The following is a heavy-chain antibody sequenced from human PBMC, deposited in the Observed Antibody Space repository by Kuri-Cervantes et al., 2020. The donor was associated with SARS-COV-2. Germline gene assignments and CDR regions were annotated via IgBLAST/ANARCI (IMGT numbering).Heavy chain of an antibody. V-gene: IGHV3-15*01. Sequence: TCAASGFTISNAWMSWVRQAPGKGVEWVGRIKSKTDGGTTDYAAPVKGRFTISRDESKNTLYLQMNSLKTEDTAVYYCTTDSKDAYCGGDCYHFGYWGQGTLVTVSS. CDR3: TTDSKDAYCGGDCYHFGY. J-gene: IGHJ4*02. CDR2: IKSKTDGGTT. D-gene: IGHD2-21*01. CDR1: GFTISNAW.